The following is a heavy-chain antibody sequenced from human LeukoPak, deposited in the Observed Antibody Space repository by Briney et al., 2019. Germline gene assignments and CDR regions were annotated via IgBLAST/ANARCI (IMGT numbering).Heavy chain of an antibody. Sequence: GGSLRLSCAASGFTFDDYAMHWVRQAPGKGLEWVSGISWNSGSIGYADSVKGRFTISRDNAKNSLYLQMNSLRAEDMALYYCAKGLTTVTILSAFDIWGQGTMVTVSS. CDR1: GFTFDDYA. CDR2: ISWNSGSI. CDR3: AKGLTTVTILSAFDI. V-gene: IGHV3-9*03. D-gene: IGHD4-11*01. J-gene: IGHJ3*02.